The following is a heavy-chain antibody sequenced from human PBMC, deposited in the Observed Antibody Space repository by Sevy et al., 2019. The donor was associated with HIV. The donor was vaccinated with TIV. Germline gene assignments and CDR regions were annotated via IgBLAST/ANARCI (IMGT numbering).Heavy chain of an antibody. CDR3: AKELSSIVVVVAAIDY. CDR1: GFTFSSYG. CDR2: ISYDGSNK. D-gene: IGHD2-15*01. V-gene: IGHV3-30*18. J-gene: IGHJ4*02. Sequence: GGPLRLSCAASGFTFSSYGMHWVRQAPGKGLEWVAVISYDGSNKYYADSVKGRFTISRDNSKNTLYLQMNSLRAEDTAVYYCAKELSSIVVVVAAIDYWGQGTLVTVSS.